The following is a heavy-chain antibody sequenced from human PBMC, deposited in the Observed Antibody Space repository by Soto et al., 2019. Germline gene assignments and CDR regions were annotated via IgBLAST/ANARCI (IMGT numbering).Heavy chain of an antibody. J-gene: IGHJ5*02. CDR1: GGSISSGGYY. D-gene: IGHD4-17*01. CDR3: ASGRPYDYGDEVDP. Sequence: ASETLSLTCTVSGGSISSGGYYWSWIRQHPGKGLEWIGYIYYSGSTYYNPSLKSRVTISVDTSKNQFSLKLSSVTAADTAVYYCASGRPYDYGDEVDPWGQGTLVTV. CDR2: IYYSGST. V-gene: IGHV4-31*03.